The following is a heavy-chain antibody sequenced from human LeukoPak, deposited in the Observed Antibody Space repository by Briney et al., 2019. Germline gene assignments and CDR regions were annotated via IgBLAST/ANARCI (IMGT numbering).Heavy chain of an antibody. CDR3: AKVMVRGVTTYYFDY. CDR1: GFTFSDAW. CDR2: IRYDGSNK. D-gene: IGHD3-10*01. Sequence: GGSLRLSCAASGFTFSDAWMTWVRQAPGKGLEWVAFIRYDGSNKYYADSVKGRFTISRDNSKNTLYLQMNSLRAEDTAVYYCAKVMVRGVTTYYFDYWSQGTLVTVSS. V-gene: IGHV3-30*02. J-gene: IGHJ4*02.